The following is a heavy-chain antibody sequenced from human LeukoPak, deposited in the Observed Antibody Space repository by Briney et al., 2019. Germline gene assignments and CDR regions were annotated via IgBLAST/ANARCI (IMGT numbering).Heavy chain of an antibody. V-gene: IGHV4-39*07. CDR2: IYYSGST. D-gene: IGHD6-6*01. J-gene: IGHJ5*02. CDR3: AGVVAARLDWFDP. Sequence: PSETLSLTCTVSGGSISSNSYYWGWLRQPPGTGLEWIGSIYYSGSTYYTPSLKSRLTISVDTSKNQFSLRLSSVTAADTAVYYCAGVVAARLDWFDPWGQGTLVTVSS. CDR1: GGSISSNSYY.